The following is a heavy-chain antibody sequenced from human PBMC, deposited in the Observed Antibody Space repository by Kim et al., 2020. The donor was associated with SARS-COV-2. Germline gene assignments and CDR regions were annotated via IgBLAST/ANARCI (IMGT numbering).Heavy chain of an antibody. CDR3: ARATRASSWPFDP. J-gene: IGHJ5*02. Sequence: YAQKSQGRVTMTRDTSTSTVYKALSSLRSEDTAVYYCARATRASSWPFDPWGQGTLVTVSS. V-gene: IGHV1-46*01. D-gene: IGHD6-13*01.